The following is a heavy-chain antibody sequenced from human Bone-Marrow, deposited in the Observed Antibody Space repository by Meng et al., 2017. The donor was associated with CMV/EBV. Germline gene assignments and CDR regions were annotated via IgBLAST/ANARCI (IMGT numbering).Heavy chain of an antibody. CDR1: GFTFSYYD. D-gene: IGHD3-3*01. CDR3: ARVAIRSGFGMDV. J-gene: IGHJ6*02. Sequence: GESLQISCAASGFTFSYYDMHWVRQVTGKGLEWVSAISAAGDTYYPDSVKGRFSISRENAQNSVYLLMNSLRTGDTAVYYCARVAIRSGFGMDVWGQGTAVTVSS. CDR2: ISAAGDT. V-gene: IGHV3-13*01.